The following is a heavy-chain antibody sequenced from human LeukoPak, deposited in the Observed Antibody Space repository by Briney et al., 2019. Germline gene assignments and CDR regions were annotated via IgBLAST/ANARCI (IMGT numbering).Heavy chain of an antibody. V-gene: IGHV3-23*01. D-gene: IGHD3-3*01. Sequence: GGSLRLSCAASGLTFSRHAMSWVRQAPGKGLEWVSGFGHNGDITYSDSVKGRFTISRDNSKNTLFLQMNSLRADDTAVYFCAKQAGWGAYFSFLPFDFWGRGTLVTVSS. CDR2: FGHNGDIT. CDR1: GLTFSRHA. CDR3: AKQAGWGAYFSFLPFDF. J-gene: IGHJ4*02.